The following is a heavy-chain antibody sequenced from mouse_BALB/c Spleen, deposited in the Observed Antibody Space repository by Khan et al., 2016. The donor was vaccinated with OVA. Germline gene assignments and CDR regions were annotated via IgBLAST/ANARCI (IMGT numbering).Heavy chain of an antibody. CDR2: TNPTNGRT. Sequence: QVQLKQSEAELVKAGASVKMSCKASGYTFTSYWMHWVKQRLGQGLEWFAETNPTNGRTYYNEKFKSKATLTVDKSSSTAYMLLSGPTFEDSAVYYCARIKKIVATYFDYWGQGTTLTVSS. CDR3: ARIKKIVATYFDY. J-gene: IGHJ2*01. CDR1: GYTFTSYW. D-gene: IGHD1-1*01. V-gene: IGHV1S81*02.